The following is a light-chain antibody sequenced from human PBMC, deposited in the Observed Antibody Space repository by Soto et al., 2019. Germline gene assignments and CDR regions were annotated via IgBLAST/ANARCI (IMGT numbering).Light chain of an antibody. CDR1: QSVNSN. Sequence: EIVLTQSPVTLSLSPGERATLSCRASQSVNSNLAWYQQKAGQAPRLLIYGTSTRATGIPARFSGSGSGTDFTLTISSLQFEDFAVYYCQQYNNWPRTFGQGAKVDTK. CDR3: QQYNNWPRT. V-gene: IGKV3-15*01. CDR2: GTS. J-gene: IGKJ1*01.